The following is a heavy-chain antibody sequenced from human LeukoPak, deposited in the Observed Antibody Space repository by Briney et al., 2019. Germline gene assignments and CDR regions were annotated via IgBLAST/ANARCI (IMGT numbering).Heavy chain of an antibody. CDR3: AKDRSSSWAFDY. J-gene: IGHJ4*02. Sequence: GGSLRLSCAASAFTFSSNGMHWVRQAPGKGLEWVAVISFDGSKKYYADSVKGRFTVSRDDSKNTLYLQMNSLRAEDAAVYYCAKDRSSSWAFDYWGQGTLVTVSS. D-gene: IGHD6-13*01. CDR1: AFTFSSNG. CDR2: ISFDGSKK. V-gene: IGHV3-30*18.